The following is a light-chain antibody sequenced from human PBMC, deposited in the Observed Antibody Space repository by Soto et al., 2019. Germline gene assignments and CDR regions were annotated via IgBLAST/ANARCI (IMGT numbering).Light chain of an antibody. Sequence: QSALTQPPSASGTPGQGVTISCSGSSSNIGSNTVNWYQQLPGTAPKLLIYSNNQRPSGVPDRFSGSKSGTSASLAISGLQSEDEADYYCAAWDDSLNGWVFGGGTQLTVL. CDR3: AAWDDSLNGWV. CDR2: SNN. J-gene: IGLJ3*02. V-gene: IGLV1-44*01. CDR1: SSNIGSNT.